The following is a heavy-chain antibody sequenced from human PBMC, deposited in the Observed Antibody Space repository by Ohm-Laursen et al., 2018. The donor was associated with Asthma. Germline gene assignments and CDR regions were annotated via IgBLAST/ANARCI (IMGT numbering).Heavy chain of an antibody. D-gene: IGHD1-26*01. CDR2: ISYDGSNK. V-gene: IGHV3-30-3*01. CDR1: GFTFSSYA. J-gene: IGHJ4*02. Sequence: SLRLSCSASGFTFSSYAMHWVRQAPGKGLEWVAVISYDGSNKYYADSVKGRFTISRDNSKNTLYLQMNSLRAEDTAVYYCGGSGSSLLPFDYWGQGALVTVSS. CDR3: GGSGSSLLPFDY.